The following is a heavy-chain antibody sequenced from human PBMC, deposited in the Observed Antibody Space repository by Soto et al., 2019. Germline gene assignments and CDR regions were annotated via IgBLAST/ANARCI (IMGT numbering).Heavy chain of an antibody. CDR3: ARLDYGDYSWFDP. CDR2: IVPILRLT. D-gene: IGHD4-17*01. CDR1: GGTFSSYT. Sequence: QVQLVQSGAEVKKPGSSVKVSCKASGGTFSSYTISWVRQAPGQGLEWMGRIVPILRLTNYAQNFQGRVTITADKSTSTAYMELSSLRSEDTAVYYCARLDYGDYSWFDPWGQGTLVTVSS. J-gene: IGHJ5*02. V-gene: IGHV1-69*02.